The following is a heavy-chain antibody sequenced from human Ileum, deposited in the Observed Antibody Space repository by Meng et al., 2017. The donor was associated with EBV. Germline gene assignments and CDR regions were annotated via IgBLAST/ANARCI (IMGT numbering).Heavy chain of an antibody. CDR2: ISSFFGTT. CDR1: GYTFTAYG. J-gene: IGHJ4*02. Sequence: VQLVQYGAEVKKPGASVKVSFKASGYTFTAYGISWVRQAPGQGPEWVGWISSFFGTTNYAQKFQDRVTMTTDTSTSTAYLELRSLKSDDTAVYYCARDRQCGYWGQGTLVTVSS. CDR3: ARDRQCGY. D-gene: IGHD6-19*01. V-gene: IGHV1-18*01.